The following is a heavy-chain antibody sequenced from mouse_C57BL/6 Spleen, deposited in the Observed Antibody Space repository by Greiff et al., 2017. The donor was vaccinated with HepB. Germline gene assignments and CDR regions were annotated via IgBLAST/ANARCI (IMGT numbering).Heavy chain of an antibody. D-gene: IGHD1-1*01. V-gene: IGHV1-69*01. Sequence: QVQLQQPGAELVMPGASVKLSCKASGYTFTSYWMHWVKQRPGQGLEWIGEIDPSDSYTNYNQKFKGKSTLTVDKSSSTAYMQLSSLTSEDSAVYYCARPINTVVATGAMDYWGQGTSVTGSS. CDR1: GYTFTSYW. J-gene: IGHJ4*01. CDR3: ARPINTVVATGAMDY. CDR2: IDPSDSYT.